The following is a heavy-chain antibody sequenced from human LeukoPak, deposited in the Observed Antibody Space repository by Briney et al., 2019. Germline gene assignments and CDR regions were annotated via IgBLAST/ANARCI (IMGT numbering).Heavy chain of an antibody. Sequence: PSETLSLTCSVSGGSISSGSYYWSWVRQPPGKGLEWIGEIYHSGSTNYNPSLKSRVTISVDKSKNQFSLKLSSVTAADTAVYYCATAVGWGQGTLVTVSS. CDR1: GGSISSGSYY. J-gene: IGHJ4*02. V-gene: IGHV4-39*07. CDR2: IYHSGST. CDR3: ATAVG.